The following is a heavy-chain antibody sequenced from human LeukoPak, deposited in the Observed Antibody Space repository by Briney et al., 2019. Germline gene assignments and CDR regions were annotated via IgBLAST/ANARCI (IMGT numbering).Heavy chain of an antibody. CDR1: GFTFSSYW. Sequence: QTGGSLRLSCAASGFTFSSYWMSWVRQAPGKGLEWVANIKQDGSEKYYVDSVKGRFTISRDNAKNSLYLQTNSLRAEDTAVYYCAREWDYGTLDYWGQGTLVTVSS. V-gene: IGHV3-7*01. CDR2: IKQDGSEK. J-gene: IGHJ4*02. D-gene: IGHD2-8*01. CDR3: AREWDYGTLDY.